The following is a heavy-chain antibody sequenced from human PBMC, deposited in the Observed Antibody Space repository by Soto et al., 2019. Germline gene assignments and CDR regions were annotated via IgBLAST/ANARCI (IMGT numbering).Heavy chain of an antibody. D-gene: IGHD2-21*02. CDR3: ARVPSFSVTAWLPGIY. CDR1: GFTFSTYS. CDR2: ISASSDSI. J-gene: IGHJ4*02. V-gene: IGHV3-48*01. Sequence: GESLKISCAASGFTFSTYSMNWVRQAPGKGLEWVSYISASSDSIYYADSVKGRFTISRDNAKNSLFLQMNSLRGEDTAVYYCARVPSFSVTAWLPGIYWGQGALVTVSS.